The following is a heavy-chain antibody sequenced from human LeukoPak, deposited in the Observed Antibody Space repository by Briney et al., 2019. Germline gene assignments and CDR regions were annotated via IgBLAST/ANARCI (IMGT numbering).Heavy chain of an antibody. Sequence: GGSLRLSCAASGFTFSDYYMSWIRQAPGKGLEWVSYIISSGSTIYYADSVKGRFTISRDNAKNSLYLQMNSLRAEDTAVYYCARSTLVLRYSGHYYGMDVWGQGTTVTVSS. D-gene: IGHD3-9*01. V-gene: IGHV3-11*01. J-gene: IGHJ6*02. CDR3: ARSTLVLRYSGHYYGMDV. CDR2: IISSGSTI. CDR1: GFTFSDYY.